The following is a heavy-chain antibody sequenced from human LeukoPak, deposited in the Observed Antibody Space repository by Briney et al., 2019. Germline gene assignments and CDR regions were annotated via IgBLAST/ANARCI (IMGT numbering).Heavy chain of an antibody. CDR1: GFTFSSYW. J-gene: IGHJ4*02. CDR2: INSDGSST. V-gene: IGHV3-74*01. Sequence: PGGSLRLSCAASGFTFSSYWMHWVRQAPGKGLLWVSRINSDGSSTSYADSVKGRFIISRENAKNTLYLQMNSLRADDTAVYYCATTRRDYDFWSGYRPIDYWGQGTLVTVSS. D-gene: IGHD3-3*01. CDR3: ATTRRDYDFWSGYRPIDY.